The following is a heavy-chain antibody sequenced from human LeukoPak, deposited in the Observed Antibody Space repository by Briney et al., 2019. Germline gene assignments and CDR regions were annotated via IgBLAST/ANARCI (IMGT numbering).Heavy chain of an antibody. CDR1: GGTFSSYA. D-gene: IGHD4-11*01. J-gene: IGHJ6*03. CDR3: ARTPGRYSNHETYYYYMDV. V-gene: IGHV1-69*13. CDR2: IIPIFGTA. Sequence: GASVKVSCKASGGTFSSYAISWVRQAPGQGLEWMGGIIPIFGTANYAQKFQGRVTITADESTSTAYMELSSLRSEDTAVYYCARTPGRYSNHETYYYYMDVWGKGTTVTVSS.